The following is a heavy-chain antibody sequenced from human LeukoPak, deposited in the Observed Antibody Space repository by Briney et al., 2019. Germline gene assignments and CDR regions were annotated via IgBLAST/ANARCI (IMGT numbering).Heavy chain of an antibody. Sequence: PGESLKISCKGSGYSFINFWIGWVRQMPGKGLEWMGIIYPGDSDTRYSPSFQGQVTISTDKSINTAYLQWSSLKASDTAMYYCARHGGYYYNSSAHSFDIWGQGTVVTVSS. CDR1: GYSFINFW. D-gene: IGHD3-22*01. J-gene: IGHJ3*02. V-gene: IGHV5-51*01. CDR2: IYPGDSDT. CDR3: ARHGGYYYNSSAHSFDI.